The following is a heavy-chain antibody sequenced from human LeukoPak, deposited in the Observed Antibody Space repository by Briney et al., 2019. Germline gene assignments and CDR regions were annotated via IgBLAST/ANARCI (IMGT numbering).Heavy chain of an antibody. D-gene: IGHD3-10*01. Sequence: GGSLRLSCAASGFTFSSYGMHWVRQAPGKGLEWVAVISYDGSNKYYADSVKGRFTISRDNSKNTLYLQMNSLRAEDTAVYYCAREVGMVRGTRPIDYWGQGTLVTVSS. CDR1: GFTFSSYG. J-gene: IGHJ4*02. V-gene: IGHV3-30*03. CDR3: AREVGMVRGTRPIDY. CDR2: ISYDGSNK.